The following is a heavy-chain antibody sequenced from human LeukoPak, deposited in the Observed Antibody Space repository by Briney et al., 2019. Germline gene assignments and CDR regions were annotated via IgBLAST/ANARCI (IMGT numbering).Heavy chain of an antibody. CDR2: IYYSGST. J-gene: IGHJ4*02. V-gene: IGHV4-59*01. Sequence: PSETLSLTCTVSGGSISSYYWSWIRQPPGKGLEWIGYIYYSGSTNYNPSLKSRVTISVDTSKNQFSLKLSSVTAADTAVYYCARVLDDYGDFYTDYWGQGTLVTVSS. D-gene: IGHD4-17*01. CDR1: GGSISSYY. CDR3: ARVLDDYGDFYTDY.